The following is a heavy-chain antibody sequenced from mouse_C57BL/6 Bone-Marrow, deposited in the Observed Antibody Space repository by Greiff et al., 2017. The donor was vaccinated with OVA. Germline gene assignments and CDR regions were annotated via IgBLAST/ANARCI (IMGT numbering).Heavy chain of an antibody. CDR2: IRNKANGYTT. V-gene: IGHV7-3*01. CDR3: ARWGYYAMDY. J-gene: IGHJ4*01. CDR1: FTFTDYY. Sequence: EVQLVESGGGLVQPGGFTFTDYYMSWVRQPPGKALEWLGFIRNKANGYTTEYSASVKGRFTISRDNSQSILYLQMNALRAEDSATYYCARWGYYAMDYWGQGTSVTVSS.